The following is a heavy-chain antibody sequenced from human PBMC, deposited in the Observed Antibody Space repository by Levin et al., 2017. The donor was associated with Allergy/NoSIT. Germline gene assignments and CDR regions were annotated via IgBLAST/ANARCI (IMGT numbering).Heavy chain of an antibody. V-gene: IGHV1-2*02. Sequence: ASVKVSCKASGYTFTGYYMHWVRQAPGQGLEWMGWINPNSGGTNYAQKFQGRVTMTRDTSISTAYMELSRLRSDDTAVYYCARDLPTFYDILTGYYQWGQGTLVTVSS. CDR1: GYTFTGYY. D-gene: IGHD3-9*01. CDR3: ARDLPTFYDILTGYYQ. J-gene: IGHJ4*02. CDR2: INPNSGGT.